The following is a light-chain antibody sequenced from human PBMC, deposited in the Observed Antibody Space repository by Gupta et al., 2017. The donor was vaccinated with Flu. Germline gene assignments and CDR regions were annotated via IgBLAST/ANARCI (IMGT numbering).Light chain of an antibody. V-gene: IGKV1-16*02. CDR2: AAS. Sequence: VTITSRPSQCISTYLTWFQQKPGRAPKLLIYAASTLQRGVPSHFSGSGSGADFTLAISSLQPEDFATYYCQQYNNSTCTFGQGTKVEIE. CDR1: QCISTY. CDR3: QQYNNSTCT. J-gene: IGKJ2*02.